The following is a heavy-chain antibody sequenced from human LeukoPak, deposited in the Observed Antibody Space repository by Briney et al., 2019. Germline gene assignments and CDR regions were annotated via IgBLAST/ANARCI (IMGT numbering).Heavy chain of an antibody. D-gene: IGHD2-8*02. V-gene: IGHV4-59*01. CDR1: GGSISSYY. CDR2: IYYSGRT. J-gene: IGHJ4*02. Sequence: TSETLSLTCTVSGGSISSYYWSWIRQPPGKGLEWIGYIYYSGRTNYNPSLKSRVTISVDTSKNQFSLKLSSVTAADTAVYYCARAGGGVRSPYYFDYWGQGTLVTVSS. CDR3: ARAGGGVRSPYYFDY.